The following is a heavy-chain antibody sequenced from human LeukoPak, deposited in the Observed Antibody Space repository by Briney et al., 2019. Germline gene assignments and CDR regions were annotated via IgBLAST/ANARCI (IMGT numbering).Heavy chain of an antibody. CDR3: ARQGNDYGDYHWFDP. V-gene: IGHV4-59*08. Sequence: SETLSLTCTASGGSISSYYWSWIRQPPGKGLEWIGYIYYSGSTNYNPSLKSRVTISVDTSKNQFSLKLSSVTAADTAVYYCARQGNDYGDYHWFDPWGQGTLVTVSS. J-gene: IGHJ5*02. CDR2: IYYSGST. CDR1: GGSISSYY. D-gene: IGHD4-17*01.